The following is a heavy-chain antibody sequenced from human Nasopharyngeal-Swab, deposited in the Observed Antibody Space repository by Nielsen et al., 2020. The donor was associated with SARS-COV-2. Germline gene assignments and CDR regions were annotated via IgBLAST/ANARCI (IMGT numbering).Heavy chain of an antibody. CDR3: AGGTWELGPGGY. D-gene: IGHD1-26*01. CDR2: INHSGRT. Sequence: SETLSLTCTVSGGSISSSSYYWGWIRQPPGKGLEWIGEINHSGRTNYNPSLKSRVIMSIDTSKRHLSLNLTSVTAADTAVYYCAGGTWELGPGGYWGQGTLVTVSS. J-gene: IGHJ4*02. V-gene: IGHV4-39*02. CDR1: GGSISSSSYY.